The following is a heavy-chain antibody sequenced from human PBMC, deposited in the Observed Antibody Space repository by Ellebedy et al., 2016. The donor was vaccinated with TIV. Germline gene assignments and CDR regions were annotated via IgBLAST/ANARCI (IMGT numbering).Heavy chain of an antibody. CDR1: GFTFSSHD. CDR2: IATAGGT. Sequence: PGGSLRLSCAASGFTFSSHDMHWVRQATGRVLEWVSAIATAGGTYYAGSVKGRFTISRENAKNSLYLQMNSLRAEDTAVYYCARATSGFDLWGRGTLVTVSS. V-gene: IGHV3-13*01. J-gene: IGHJ2*01. CDR3: ARATSGFDL. D-gene: IGHD6-19*01.